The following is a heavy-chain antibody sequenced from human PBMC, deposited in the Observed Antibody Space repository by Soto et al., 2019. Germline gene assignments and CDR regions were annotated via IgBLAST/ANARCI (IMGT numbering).Heavy chain of an antibody. V-gene: IGHV3-21*01. J-gene: IGHJ4*02. CDR1: GFTFSSYS. CDR3: ARGYCSGGSCYGDY. Sequence: VGSLRLSCAASGFTFSSYSMNWVRQAPGKGLEWVSSISSSSSYIYYADSVKGRFTISRDNAKNSLYLQMNSLRAEDTAVYYCARGYCSGGSCYGDYWGQGTLVTVSS. CDR2: ISSSSSYI. D-gene: IGHD2-15*01.